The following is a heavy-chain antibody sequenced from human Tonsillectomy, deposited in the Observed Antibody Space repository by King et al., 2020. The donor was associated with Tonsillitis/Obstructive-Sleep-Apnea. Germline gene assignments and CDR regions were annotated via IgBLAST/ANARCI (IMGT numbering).Heavy chain of an antibody. CDR1: GGSFSGYY. J-gene: IGHJ4*02. CDR2: INHSGST. D-gene: IGHD3-3*01. CDR3: PRGSVLRFLEWLLGRTLYFDY. Sequence: VQLQQWGAGLLKPSETLSLTCAVYGGSFSGYYWSWIRQPPGKGLEWIGEINHSGSTNYNPSLKSRVTISVDTSKNQFSLKLSAVTAADTAVYYCPRGSVLRFLEWLLGRTLYFDYWGQGTLVTVSS. V-gene: IGHV4-34*01.